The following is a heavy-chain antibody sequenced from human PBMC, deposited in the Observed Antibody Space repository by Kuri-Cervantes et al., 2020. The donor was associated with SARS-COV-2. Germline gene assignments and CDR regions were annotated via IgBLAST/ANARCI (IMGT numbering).Heavy chain of an antibody. V-gene: IGHV3-30*18. CDR3: AKDQHGIIAVVATIDY. J-gene: IGHJ4*02. Sequence: GESLKISCAVSGFTFTSYTMHWVRQAPGKGLEWVALISYDGNTKYYADSVKGRFTISRDNSKNTLYLQMNSLRAEDTALYYCAKDQHGIIAVVATIDYWGQGTLVTVSS. CDR1: GFTFTSYT. CDR2: ISYDGNTK. D-gene: IGHD6-19*01.